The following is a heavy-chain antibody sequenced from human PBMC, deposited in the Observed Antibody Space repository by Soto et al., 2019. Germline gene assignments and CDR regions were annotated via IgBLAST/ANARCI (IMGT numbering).Heavy chain of an antibody. J-gene: IGHJ4*02. CDR1: GFTFSSYA. CDR2: ISYDGSNK. D-gene: IGHD6-19*01. V-gene: IGHV3-30-3*01. CDR3: ARVPPNLSSGWYSDY. Sequence: GGSLRLSCAASGFTFSSYAMHWVRQAPGKGLEWVAVISYDGSNKYYADSVKGRFTISRDNSKNTLYLQMNSLRAEDTAVYYCARVPPNLSSGWYSDYWGQGTLVTVSS.